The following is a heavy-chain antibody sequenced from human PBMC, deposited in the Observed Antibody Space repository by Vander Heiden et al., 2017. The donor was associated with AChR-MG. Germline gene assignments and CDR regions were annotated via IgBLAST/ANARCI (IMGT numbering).Heavy chain of an antibody. V-gene: IGHV3-30-3*01. CDR3: ARDLSWNDSIH. Sequence: QVQLVESGGRVVQPGRSLRLPCAASGFTFSGYAMHGVGQAPGKGLEWVAVISYDGSNKYYADSVKGRFTISRDNSKNTLYLQMNSLRAEDTAVYYCARDLSWNDSIHWGQGTLVTVSS. CDR2: ISYDGSNK. J-gene: IGHJ4*02. CDR1: GFTFSGYA. D-gene: IGHD1-1*01.